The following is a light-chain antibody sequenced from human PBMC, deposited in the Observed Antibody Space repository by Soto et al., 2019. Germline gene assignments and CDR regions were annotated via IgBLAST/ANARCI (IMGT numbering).Light chain of an antibody. V-gene: IGLV2-14*01. CDR3: SSYTSSSTLGV. J-gene: IGLJ1*01. CDR1: SRDVGGYNY. CDR2: DVS. Sequence: QSVLNQPASVSGSPGQAITISCTGTSRDVGGYNYVSWYQQHPGKAPKLMIYDVSNRPSGVSNRFSGSKSGNTASLTISGLQAEDEADYYCSSYTSSSTLGVFGTGTKATVL.